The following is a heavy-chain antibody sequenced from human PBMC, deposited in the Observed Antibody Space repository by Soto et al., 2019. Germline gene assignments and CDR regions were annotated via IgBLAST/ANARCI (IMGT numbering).Heavy chain of an antibody. CDR1: GYTFTSYG. CDR3: AKYVGVGAYCLFGWFDP. V-gene: IGHV1-18*01. Sequence: ASVKVSCKASGYTFTSYGISWVRQAPGQGLEWMGWISAYNGNTNYAQRLQGRVTMTTDTSTSTAYMELRSLRSDDTAVYYCAKYVGVGAYCLFGWFDPWGQGTMVTL. J-gene: IGHJ5*02. D-gene: IGHD1-26*01. CDR2: ISAYNGNT.